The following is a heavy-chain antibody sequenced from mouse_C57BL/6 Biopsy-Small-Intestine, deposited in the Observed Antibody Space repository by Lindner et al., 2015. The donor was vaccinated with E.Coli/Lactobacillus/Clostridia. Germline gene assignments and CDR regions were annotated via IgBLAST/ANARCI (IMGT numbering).Heavy chain of an antibody. J-gene: IGHJ4*01. CDR2: VNPNTGAT. V-gene: IGHV1S29*02. CDR3: ARGRLLTRPDFDF. CDR1: GFSFTGYY. Sequence: SVKVSCKTSGFSFTGYYIHWVRQAPGQGLEWMGWVNPNTGATVYGENFLNRVSMTRDTSSSSVYLDLSGLTSDDTAVYYCARGRLLTRPDFDFWGQGTLVTVSS. D-gene: IGHD6-1*01.